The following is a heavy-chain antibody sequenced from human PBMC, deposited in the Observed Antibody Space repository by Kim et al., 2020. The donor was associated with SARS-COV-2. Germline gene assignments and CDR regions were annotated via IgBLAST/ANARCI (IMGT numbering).Heavy chain of an antibody. V-gene: IGHV3-7*01. CDR1: GLTFDSYW. Sequence: GGSLRLSCAASGLTFDSYWMNWVRQVPGKGLEWVANIKQDGSARYYVDSVKGRFTIFRDTAENSLYLQMNGLRPDDSGVYYCVRGFFDLWGQGTLVTVSS. J-gene: IGHJ4*02. D-gene: IGHD3-3*01. CDR2: IKQDGSAR. CDR3: VRGFFDL.